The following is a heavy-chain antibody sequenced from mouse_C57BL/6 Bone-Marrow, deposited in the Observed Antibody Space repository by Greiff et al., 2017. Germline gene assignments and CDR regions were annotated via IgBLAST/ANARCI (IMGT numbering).Heavy chain of an antibody. CDR3: FPFTTVVFDY. D-gene: IGHD1-1*01. Sequence: QVQLKQPGAELVKPGASVKLSCKASGYTFTSYWMQWVKQRPGQGLEWIGEIDPSDSYTNYNQKFKGKATLTVDTSSSTAYMQLSSLTSEDSAVYYCFPFTTVVFDYWGQGTTLTVSS. V-gene: IGHV1-50*01. CDR2: IDPSDSYT. J-gene: IGHJ2*01. CDR1: GYTFTSYW.